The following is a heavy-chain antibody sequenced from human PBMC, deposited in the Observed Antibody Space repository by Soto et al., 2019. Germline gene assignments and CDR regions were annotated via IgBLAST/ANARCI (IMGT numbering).Heavy chain of an antibody. Sequence: PSETLSLTCAVYGGSVGGYYWSWVRQPPGKGLEWIGEINHSGSITYAPSLKSRVTMSVDTSKNQFSLRLNSVTAADTAVYYCARGEVTTGVFWGQGTQVTRLL. CDR2: INHSGSI. D-gene: IGHD4-17*01. J-gene: IGHJ4*02. V-gene: IGHV4-34*01. CDR1: GGSVGGYY. CDR3: ARGEVTTGVF.